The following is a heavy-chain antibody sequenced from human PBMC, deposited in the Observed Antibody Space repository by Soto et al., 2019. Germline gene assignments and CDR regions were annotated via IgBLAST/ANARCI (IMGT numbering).Heavy chain of an antibody. CDR2: ISSSSSTI. Sequence: QPGGSLRLSCAASGFTFCSYSINWVRQATGKGLEWVSYISSSSSTIYYADSVKGRFTISRDNAKNSLYLQMNSLRAEDTAVYYCARHPERIAQIGWFDPWGQGT. CDR1: GFTFCSYS. CDR3: ARHPERIAQIGWFDP. V-gene: IGHV3-48*01. D-gene: IGHD6-13*01. J-gene: IGHJ5*02.